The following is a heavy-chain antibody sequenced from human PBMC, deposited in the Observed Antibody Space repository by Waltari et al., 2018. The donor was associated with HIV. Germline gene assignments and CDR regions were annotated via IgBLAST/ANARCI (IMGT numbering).Heavy chain of an antibody. D-gene: IGHD5-18*01. V-gene: IGHV3-30*18. J-gene: IGHJ4*02. CDR1: GFNFSSYG. CDR2: ISYDGSKK. Sequence: QLQLVESGGGVGKPGRSLRTSCAASGFNFSSYGMQWGRQAPVKGLEWVAVISYDGSKKYYADSVKGRFTISRDISKNTLYLQMNSLRAEDTAMYFCAKDSRGYTYIFDYWGQGTLLTVSS. CDR3: AKDSRGYTYIFDY.